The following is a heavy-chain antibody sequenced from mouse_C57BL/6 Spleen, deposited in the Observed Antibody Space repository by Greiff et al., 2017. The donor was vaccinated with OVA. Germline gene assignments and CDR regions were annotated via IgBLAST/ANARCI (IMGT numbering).Heavy chain of an antibody. D-gene: IGHD1-1*01. J-gene: IGHJ2*01. V-gene: IGHV14-2*01. CDR3: ARSDYGSSYGY. CDR1: GFNIKDYY. CDR2: IDPEDGEN. Sequence: VQLQQSGAELVKPGASVKLSCTASGFNIKDYYMHWVKQRTEQGLEWIGRIDPEDGENKYAPKFQGKATITADTSSNTAYLHLSSLTSEDTAIYYCARSDYGSSYGYWGQGTTLTVSS.